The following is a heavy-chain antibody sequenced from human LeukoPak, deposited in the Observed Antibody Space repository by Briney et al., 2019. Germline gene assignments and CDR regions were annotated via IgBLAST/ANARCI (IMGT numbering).Heavy chain of an antibody. J-gene: IGHJ4*02. D-gene: IGHD6-13*01. Sequence: SETLSLTCTVSGGSISSGGYYWSWIRQHPGKGLEWIGYIYYSGSTYYNPSLKSRVTISVDTSKNQFSLKLSSVTAADTAVYYCARCPWSGSHPPDYWGQGTLVTVSS. CDR3: ARCPWSGSHPPDY. CDR2: IYYSGST. CDR1: GGSISSGGYY. V-gene: IGHV4-31*03.